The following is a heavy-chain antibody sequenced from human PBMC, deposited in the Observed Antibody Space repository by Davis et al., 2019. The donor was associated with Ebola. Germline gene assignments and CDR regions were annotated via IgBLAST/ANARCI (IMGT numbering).Heavy chain of an antibody. D-gene: IGHD1-26*01. V-gene: IGHV3-23*01. J-gene: IGHJ3*02. CDR3: AKDTSNIWFDI. CDR1: GFILSSYV. CDR2: LGTSADT. Sequence: PGGSLRLSCAASGFILSSYVMSWVRQAPGKGLEWVSTLGTSADTYYADSVTGRFTISRDNSKNTLYLQMNGLRVEDTAIYYCAKDTSNIWFDIWGQGTNVTVSS.